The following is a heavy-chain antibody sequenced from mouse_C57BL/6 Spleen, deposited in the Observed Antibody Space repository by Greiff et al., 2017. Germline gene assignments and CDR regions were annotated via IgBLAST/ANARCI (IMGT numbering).Heavy chain of an antibody. V-gene: IGHV14-4*01. D-gene: IGHD2-3*01. J-gene: IGHJ3*01. CDR2: IDPENGDT. CDR1: GFNIKDDY. Sequence: EVQLQQSGAELVRPGASVKLSCTASGFNIKDDYMHWVKQRPEQGLEWIGWIDPENGDTEYASKFQGKATITADTSSNTAYLQLSSLTSEDTAVYYCTHYDGYYVSSAWFAYWGQGTLVTVSA. CDR3: THYDGYYVSSAWFAY.